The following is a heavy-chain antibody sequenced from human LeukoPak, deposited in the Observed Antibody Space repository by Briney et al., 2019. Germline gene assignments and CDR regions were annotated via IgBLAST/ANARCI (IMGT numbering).Heavy chain of an antibody. CDR3: AREGLPYYYGSGSPY. J-gene: IGHJ4*02. Sequence: GGSLRLSCAASGFTFSSYDMHWVRQATGKGLEWVSAIGTAGDTYYPGSVRGRFTISRENAKNSLYLQMNSLRAEDTAVYYCAREGLPYYYGSGSPYWGQGTLVTVSS. V-gene: IGHV3-13*01. D-gene: IGHD3-10*01. CDR1: GFTFSSYD. CDR2: IGTAGDT.